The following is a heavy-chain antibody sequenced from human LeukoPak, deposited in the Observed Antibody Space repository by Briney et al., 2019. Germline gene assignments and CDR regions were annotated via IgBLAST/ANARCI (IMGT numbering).Heavy chain of an antibody. CDR3: ARNRDTYSSSWGEDYYFDY. CDR1: GFTFSDYY. CDR2: ISSSGSTI. D-gene: IGHD6-13*01. V-gene: IGHV3-11*01. J-gene: IGHJ4*02. Sequence: PGGSLRLSCAASGFTFSDYYMSWIRQAPGKGLEWVSYISSSGSTIYYADSVKGRFTISRDNAKNSLYLQMDSLRAEDTAVYYCARNRDTYSSSWGEDYYFDYWGQGTLVTVSS.